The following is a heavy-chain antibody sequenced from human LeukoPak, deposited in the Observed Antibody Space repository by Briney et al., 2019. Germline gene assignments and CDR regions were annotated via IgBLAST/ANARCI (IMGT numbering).Heavy chain of an antibody. Sequence: ASVKVSCKASGYTFTGYYMNWVRQAPGQGLEWMGWINPNSGGTNYAQKLQGRVTMTTNTSTSTAYMELRSLRSDDTAVYYCARNGGYSYLDYWGQGTLVTVSS. J-gene: IGHJ4*02. CDR1: GYTFTGYY. V-gene: IGHV1-2*02. CDR3: ARNGGYSYLDY. D-gene: IGHD5-18*01. CDR2: INPNSGGT.